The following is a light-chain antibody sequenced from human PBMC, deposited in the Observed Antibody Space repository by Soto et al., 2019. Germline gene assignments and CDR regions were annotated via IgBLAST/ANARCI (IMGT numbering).Light chain of an antibody. J-gene: IGLJ2*01. Sequence: QSALTQPASVSGSPGQSITISCTGTSSDIGGYNYISWYQQLPGKAPKFIIYDVRNRPSGVSNRFSGSRSGNTASLTISGLQAEDEADYYCSSNTSSSTVIFGGGTKVTVL. CDR3: SSNTSSSTVI. CDR2: DVR. CDR1: SSDIGGYNY. V-gene: IGLV2-14*01.